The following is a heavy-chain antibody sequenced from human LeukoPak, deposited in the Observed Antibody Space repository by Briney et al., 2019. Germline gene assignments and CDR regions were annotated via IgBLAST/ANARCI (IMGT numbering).Heavy chain of an antibody. CDR1: GFTFSSYS. V-gene: IGHV3-21*01. CDR3: ARDRQWLVQPYFDY. CDR2: ISSSSSYI. Sequence: PGGSLRLSCAASGFTFSSYSMNWVRQAPGKGLEWVSSISSSSSYIYYADSMKGRFTISRDNAKNSLYLQMNSLRAEDTAVYYCARDRQWLVQPYFDYWGQGTLVTVSS. D-gene: IGHD6-19*01. J-gene: IGHJ4*02.